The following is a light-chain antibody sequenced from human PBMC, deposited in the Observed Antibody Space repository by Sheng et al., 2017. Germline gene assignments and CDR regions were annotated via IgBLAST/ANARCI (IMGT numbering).Light chain of an antibody. CDR2: AAS. CDR1: QGISSY. CDR3: QQYYSYPVT. J-gene: IGKJ3*01. V-gene: IGKV1-8*01. Sequence: AIRMTQSPSSLSASTGDRVTITCRASQGISSYLAWYQQKPGKAPKLLIYAASTLQSGVPSRFSGSGSGTDFTLTISCLQSEDFATYYCQQYYSYPVTFGPGTKVXIK.